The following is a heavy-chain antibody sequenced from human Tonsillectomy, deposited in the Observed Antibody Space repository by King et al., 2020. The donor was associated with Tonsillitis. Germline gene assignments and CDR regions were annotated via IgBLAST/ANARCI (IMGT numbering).Heavy chain of an antibody. D-gene: IGHD1-26*01. CDR1: GGSISGSSYY. CDR3: ARQGGSYQWDWFDP. Sequence: LQLQESGPGLVKPSETLSLTCPVSGGSISGSSYYWGWIRQPPGQGLEWIGSIYYSGSTYYKPSLKSRVTISVDTSKNQFSLKLSSVTAADTAVYYCARQGGSYQWDWFDPWGQGTLVTVSS. J-gene: IGHJ5*02. CDR2: IYYSGST. V-gene: IGHV4-39*01.